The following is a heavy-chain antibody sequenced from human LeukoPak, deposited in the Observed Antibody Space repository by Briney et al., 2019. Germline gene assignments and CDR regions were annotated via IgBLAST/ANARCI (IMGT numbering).Heavy chain of an antibody. V-gene: IGHV3-30*02. D-gene: IGHD2-21*01. CDR2: IRYDGSNR. CDR1: GFTFSSYG. Sequence: GGSLRLSCAASGFTFSSYGMHWVRQAPGKGLEWVAFIRYDGSNRHYADSVKGRFTISRDSSKNTLYLQMNRLRAEDAAVYYCAKAPVTTCSGAYCYPFDHWGQGTLVTVSS. CDR3: AKAPVTTCSGAYCYPFDH. J-gene: IGHJ4*02.